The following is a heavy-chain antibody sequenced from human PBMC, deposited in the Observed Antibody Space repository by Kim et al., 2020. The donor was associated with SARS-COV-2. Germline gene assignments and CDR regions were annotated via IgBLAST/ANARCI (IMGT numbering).Heavy chain of an antibody. CDR1: GGSISSGGYY. J-gene: IGHJ4*02. V-gene: IGHV4-31*03. Sequence: SETLSLTCTVSGGSISSGGYYWSWIRQHPGKGLEWIGYIYYSGSTYYNPSLMSRVTISLDTSKNQFSLKLTSVTAADTAVYYCARVRGGYVSYWGQGTLVTVSS. CDR2: IYYSGST. CDR3: ARVRGGYVSY. D-gene: IGHD5-12*01.